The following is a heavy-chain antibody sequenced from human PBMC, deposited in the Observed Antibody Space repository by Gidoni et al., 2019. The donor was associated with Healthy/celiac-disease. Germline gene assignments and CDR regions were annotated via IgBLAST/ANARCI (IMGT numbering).Heavy chain of an antibody. Sequence: QVQLQESGPGLVKPSETLSLTCAVSGYSISSGYYWGWIRQPPGKGLEWIGSIYHSGSTYYNPSLKSRVTISVDTSKNQFSLKLSCVTAADTAVYYCARGGPYDILTGYYNRNWFDPWGQGTLVTVSS. V-gene: IGHV4-38-2*01. J-gene: IGHJ5*02. D-gene: IGHD3-9*01. CDR1: GYSISSGYY. CDR3: ARGGPYDILTGYYNRNWFDP. CDR2: IYHSGST.